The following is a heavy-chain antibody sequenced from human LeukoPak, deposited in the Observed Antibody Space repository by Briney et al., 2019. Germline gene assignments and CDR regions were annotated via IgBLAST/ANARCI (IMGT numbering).Heavy chain of an antibody. D-gene: IGHD6-13*01. V-gene: IGHV3-23*01. J-gene: IGHJ3*02. CDR1: GFTFSSYA. Sequence: GSLRLSCAASGFTFSSYAMSWVRQAPGKGLEWVSAISGSGGSTYYADSVKGRFTISRDNSKNTLYLQMNSLRVEDTAVYYCAKGLAAAGLPPDAFDIWGQGTMVTVSS. CDR2: ISGSGGST. CDR3: AKGLAAAGLPPDAFDI.